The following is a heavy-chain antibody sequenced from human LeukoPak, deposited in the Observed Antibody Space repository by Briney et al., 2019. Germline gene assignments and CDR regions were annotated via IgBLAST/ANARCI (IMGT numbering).Heavy chain of an antibody. CDR3: ARGGDYVWGSYRYDYYYGMDV. CDR1: GGSISSYY. J-gene: IGHJ6*02. V-gene: IGHV4-59*01. CDR2: IYYSGST. Sequence: SETLSLTCTVSGGSISSYYWCWIRQPPAKGLEWVGFIYYSGSTNYNPSLKSRVTISVDTSKNQFSLKLSSVTAADTAVYYCARGGDYVWGSYRYDYYYGMDVWGQGTTVTVSS. D-gene: IGHD3-16*02.